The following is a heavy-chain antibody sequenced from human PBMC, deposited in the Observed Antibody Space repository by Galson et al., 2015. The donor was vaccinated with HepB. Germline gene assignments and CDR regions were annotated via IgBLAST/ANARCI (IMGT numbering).Heavy chain of an antibody. D-gene: IGHD6-19*01. CDR2: TYYRSKWYN. V-gene: IGHV6-1*01. Sequence: AISGDSVSSNSAAWNWIRQSPSRGLEWLGRTYYRSKWYNGYAVSVKSRITINPDTSKNQFSLQLNSVTPEDTAVYYCARGYSSGWSGGGAFDIWGQGTVVTVSS. J-gene: IGHJ3*02. CDR1: GDSVSSNSAA. CDR3: ARGYSSGWSGGGAFDI.